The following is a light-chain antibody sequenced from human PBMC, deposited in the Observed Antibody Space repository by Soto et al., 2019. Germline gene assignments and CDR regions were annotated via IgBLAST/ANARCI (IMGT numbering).Light chain of an antibody. V-gene: IGKV3-20*01. CDR3: QQYGISPYT. CDR2: GAS. Sequence: EIVLTQSPGTLSLSPGERATLSCRASQSVSSSYLAWYQQKPGQAPRLLIFGASSRPTGIPDRFSGSGSGTDFTLTISRLEPEDFAVYYCQQYGISPYTFGQGTKLEIK. CDR1: QSVSSSY. J-gene: IGKJ2*01.